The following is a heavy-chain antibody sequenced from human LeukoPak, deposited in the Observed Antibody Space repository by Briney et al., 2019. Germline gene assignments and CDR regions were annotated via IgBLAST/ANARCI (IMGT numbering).Heavy chain of an antibody. V-gene: IGHV1-8*01. CDR2: MSPNSGDT. CDR1: GYTFTSYD. D-gene: IGHD7-27*01. CDR3: ARGPPNWGYDY. Sequence: RASVKVSCKASGYTFTSYDFNWVRQAPGQRPEWMGWMSPNSGDTGYARKFQDRVTMTRNTSISTAYMELSSLRSDDTAVYYCARGPPNWGYDYWGPGTLVTVSS. J-gene: IGHJ4*02.